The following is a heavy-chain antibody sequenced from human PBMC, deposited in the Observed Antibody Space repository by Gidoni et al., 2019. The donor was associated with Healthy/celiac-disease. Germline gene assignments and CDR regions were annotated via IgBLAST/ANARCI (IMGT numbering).Heavy chain of an antibody. CDR3: ARSPRYIAQEGAFDI. V-gene: IGHV3-53*01. Sequence: EVQLVESGGGLIQPGGSLRLSCAASGFTVSSNYMSWVRQAPGKGLEWVSVIYSGGSTYYADSVKGRFTISRDNSKNTLYLQMNSLRAEDTAVYYCARSPRYIAQEGAFDIWGQGTMVTVSS. D-gene: IGHD1-20*01. CDR2: IYSGGST. CDR1: GFTVSSNY. J-gene: IGHJ3*02.